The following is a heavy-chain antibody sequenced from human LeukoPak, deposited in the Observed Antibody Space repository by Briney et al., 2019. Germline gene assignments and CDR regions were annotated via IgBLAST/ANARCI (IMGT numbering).Heavy chain of an antibody. CDR3: ARGIVVVVAATPGYYHGIDV. Sequence: SVKVSCKASGGTFSSYAISWVRQAPGQGLEWMGGIIPIFGTANYAQKFQGRVTITADESTSTAYMELSSLRSEDTAVYYCARGIVVVVAATPGYYHGIDVWGQGTTVTVSS. CDR1: GGTFSSYA. D-gene: IGHD2-15*01. J-gene: IGHJ6*02. V-gene: IGHV1-69*13. CDR2: IIPIFGTA.